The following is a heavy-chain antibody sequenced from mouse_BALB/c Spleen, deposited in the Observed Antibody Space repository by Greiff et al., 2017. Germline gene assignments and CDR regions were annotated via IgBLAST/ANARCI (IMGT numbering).Heavy chain of an antibody. D-gene: IGHD2-1*01. CDR2: IWAGGST. V-gene: IGHV2-9*02. CDR1: GFSLTSYG. CDR3: ARGDGNYFYAMDY. Sequence: VKLVESGPGLVAPSQSLSITCTVSGFSLTSYGVHWVRQPPGKGLEWLGVIWAGGSTNYNSALMSRLSISKDNSKSQVFLKMNSLQTDDTAMYYCARGDGNYFYAMDYWGQGTSVTVSS. J-gene: IGHJ4*01.